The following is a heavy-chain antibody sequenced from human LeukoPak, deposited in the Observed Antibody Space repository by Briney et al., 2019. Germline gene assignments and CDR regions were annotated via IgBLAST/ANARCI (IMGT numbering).Heavy chain of an antibody. CDR1: GGSISSSSYY. Sequence: SETLSLTCTVSGGSISSSSYYWGWIRQPPGKGLEWIGSIYYSGSTYYNPSLKSRVTISVDTSKNQLSLKLSSVTAADTAVYYCARQSITIFGVNQNAFDIWGQGTMVTVSS. J-gene: IGHJ3*02. CDR3: ARQSITIFGVNQNAFDI. D-gene: IGHD3-3*01. V-gene: IGHV4-39*01. CDR2: IYYSGST.